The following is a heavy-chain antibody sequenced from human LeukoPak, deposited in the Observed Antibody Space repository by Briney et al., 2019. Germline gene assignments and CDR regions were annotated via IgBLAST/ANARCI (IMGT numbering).Heavy chain of an antibody. CDR2: IIPIFGTA. J-gene: IGHJ5*02. V-gene: IGHV1-69*13. D-gene: IGHD6-13*01. CDR3: ARVAGIAAAGTYINWFDP. CDR1: GSTLSNFS. Sequence: VKVSWKASGSTLSNFSISLVRQAPGQGLEWVGGIIPIFGTANYVQKFQGRVTITADESTSTAYMELSSLRSEDTAVYYCARVAGIAAAGTYINWFDPWGQGTLVTVSS.